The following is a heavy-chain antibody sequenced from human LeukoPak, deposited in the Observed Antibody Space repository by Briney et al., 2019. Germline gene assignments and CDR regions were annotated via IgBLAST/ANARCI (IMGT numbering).Heavy chain of an antibody. V-gene: IGHV1-18*01. CDR1: GYTFTSYG. CDR2: ISAYNGNT. D-gene: IGHD2-8*02. CDR3: ARLAYWSNYYYYGIDV. Sequence: ASVKVSCKASGYTFTSYGISWVRQAPGQGLEWMGWISAYNGNTNYAQKLQGRVTMTTDTSTSTAYMELRSLRSDDTAVYYCARLAYWSNYYYYGIDVGGQGTTVTVSS. J-gene: IGHJ6*02.